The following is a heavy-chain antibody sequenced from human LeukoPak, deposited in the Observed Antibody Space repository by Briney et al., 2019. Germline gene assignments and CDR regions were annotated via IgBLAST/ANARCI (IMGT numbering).Heavy chain of an antibody. J-gene: IGHJ4*02. D-gene: IGHD3-16*01. CDR2: IRTDGGTK. Sequence: PGGFLRLSCEGSGFSFSSYWMHWVRQAPGKGLAWVSRIRTDGGTKYYADSVKGRFTVSRDNARNTLYLQMDSLRVDDTAVYYCARDWAWGGFDHWGQGTLVTVSS. CDR1: GFSFSSYW. V-gene: IGHV3-74*01. CDR3: ARDWAWGGFDH.